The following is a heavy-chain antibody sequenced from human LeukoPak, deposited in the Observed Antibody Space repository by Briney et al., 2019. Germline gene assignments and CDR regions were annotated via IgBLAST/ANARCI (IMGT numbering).Heavy chain of an antibody. V-gene: IGHV3-21*01. Sequence: GGSLRLSCAASGFTFSSYSMTWVRQAPGKGLEWVSSFTSGSRSIYYVDSVKGRFTISRDNAKKSLYLQMNSLRAEDTAVYYCARWYCSSTSCYGEAFDIWGQGTMVTVSS. CDR3: ARWYCSSTSCYGEAFDI. D-gene: IGHD2-2*01. CDR2: FTSGSRSI. CDR1: GFTFSSYS. J-gene: IGHJ3*02.